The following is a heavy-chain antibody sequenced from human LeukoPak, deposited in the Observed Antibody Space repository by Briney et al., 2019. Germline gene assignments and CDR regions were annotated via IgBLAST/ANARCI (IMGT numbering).Heavy chain of an antibody. V-gene: IGHV4-34*01. J-gene: IGHJ5*02. CDR1: GFTFSSYG. D-gene: IGHD3-22*01. Sequence: GSLRLSCAASGFTFSSYGMSWVRQAPGKGLEWIGEINHSGSTNYNPSLKSRVTISVDTSKNQFSLKLSSVTAADTAVYYCARDRWCYYDSSGYCKGWFDPWGQGTLVTVSS. CDR2: INHSGST. CDR3: ARDRWCYYDSSGYCKGWFDP.